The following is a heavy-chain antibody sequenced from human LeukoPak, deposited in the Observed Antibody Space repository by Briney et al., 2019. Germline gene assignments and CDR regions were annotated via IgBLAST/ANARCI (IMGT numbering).Heavy chain of an antibody. J-gene: IGHJ6*03. CDR1: GYTFTSYA. D-gene: IGHD3-10*01. V-gene: IGHV1-2*02. CDR2: INPHSGDT. Sequence: ASVKVSCKASGYTFTSYAMNWVRQAPGQGLEWMGWINPHSGDTNYAQKFQGRVTVTRDTSITTAYMELSGLTSDDTAVYYCARTAFQFGEYFYYMDVWGKGTTVTVSS. CDR3: ARTAFQFGEYFYYMDV.